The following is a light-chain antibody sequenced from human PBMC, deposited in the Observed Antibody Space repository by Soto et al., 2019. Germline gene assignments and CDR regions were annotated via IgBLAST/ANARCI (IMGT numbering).Light chain of an antibody. CDR2: DAS. Sequence: DIQITQSPSTLSASVGDRVTITCRASQSISSWLAWYHQKPGKAPNLLIYDASSLESGVPSRFSGSGSGTEFTLTIRGLQPDDFATYYCQHYNGYPYTFGQGTKLEIK. CDR3: QHYNGYPYT. V-gene: IGKV1-5*01. CDR1: QSISSW. J-gene: IGKJ2*01.